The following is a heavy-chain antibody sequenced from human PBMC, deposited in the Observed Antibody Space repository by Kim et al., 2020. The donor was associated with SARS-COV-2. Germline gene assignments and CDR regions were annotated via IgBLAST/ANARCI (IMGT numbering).Heavy chain of an antibody. J-gene: IGHJ6*02. CDR3: VRETRDGMDV. Sequence: YADSVKGRLIVSRDNGNNLLFLHMTSLRAEDTAVYYCVRETRDGMDVWGQGTAVTVSS. V-gene: IGHV3-21*06. D-gene: IGHD2-2*01.